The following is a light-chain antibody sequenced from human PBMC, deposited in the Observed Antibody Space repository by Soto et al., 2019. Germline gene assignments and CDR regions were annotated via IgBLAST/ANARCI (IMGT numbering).Light chain of an antibody. J-gene: IGLJ2*01. CDR2: EVN. Sequence: QSALTQTPSASGSPGQSVTISCTGTSSDVGGYNYVSWYQQHPGKAPKLIIYEVNERPSGVPDRFSGSKSGNTASLTVSGLQTEDEADYYCSSFAGXXRVXXXGGXKXTVL. V-gene: IGLV2-8*01. CDR1: SSDVGGYNY. CDR3: SSFAGXXRVX.